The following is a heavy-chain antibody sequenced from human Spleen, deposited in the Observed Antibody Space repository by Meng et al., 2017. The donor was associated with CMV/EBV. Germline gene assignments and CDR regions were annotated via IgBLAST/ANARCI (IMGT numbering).Heavy chain of an antibody. V-gene: IGHV3-30*04. J-gene: IGHJ4*02. Sequence: GGSLRLSCVASGFTFSSYAMSWVRQAPGKGLEWVAVMSYEGSDKYYADSVKGRFTISRDNSKNTLYLQMNSLRAEDTAVYYCAGSIDYWGQGTLVTVSS. CDR3: AGSIDY. CDR1: GFTFSSYA. CDR2: MSYEGSDK.